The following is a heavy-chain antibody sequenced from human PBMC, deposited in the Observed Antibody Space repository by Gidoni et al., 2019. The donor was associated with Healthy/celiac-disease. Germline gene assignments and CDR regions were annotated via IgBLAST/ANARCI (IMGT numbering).Heavy chain of an antibody. D-gene: IGHD5-12*01. J-gene: IGHJ6*03. Sequence: QVQLVESGGGVVQPGRSLRLSCAASGSTFSSYALHWVRQAPGKGLEWLAVISYYGSNKYYADSVKGRFTISRDNSKNTLYRQMNSMRAEDTAVYYCAGGGYRPPHYYMDVWGKGTTVTVSS. CDR2: ISYYGSNK. CDR3: AGGGYRPPHYYMDV. CDR1: GSTFSSYA. V-gene: IGHV3-30-3*01.